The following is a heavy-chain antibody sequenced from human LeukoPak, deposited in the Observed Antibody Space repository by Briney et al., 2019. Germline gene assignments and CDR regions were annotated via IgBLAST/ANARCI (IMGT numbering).Heavy chain of an antibody. V-gene: IGHV4-34*01. CDR2: INHSGST. Sequence: PSESLSLTCAVYGGSFSGYYWSWVRPPPGKGLEWIGEINHSGSTNYNPSLKSRVTISVDTSKNQFSLKLSSVTAADTAVYYCARGGVDWGQGTLVTVSS. CDR3: ARGGVD. CDR1: GGSFSGYY. D-gene: IGHD2-15*01. J-gene: IGHJ4*02.